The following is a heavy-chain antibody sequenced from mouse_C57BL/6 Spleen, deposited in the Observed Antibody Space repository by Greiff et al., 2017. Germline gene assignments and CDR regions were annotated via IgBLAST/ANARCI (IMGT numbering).Heavy chain of an antibody. V-gene: IGHV1-54*01. CDR2: INPGSGGT. Sequence: QVQLQQSGAELVRPGTSVKVSCKASGYAFTNYLIEWVKQRPGQGLEWIGVINPGSGGTNYNEKFKGKATLTADKSSSTAYMQLSSLTSEDSAVYFCARKYYDYDYYAMDYWGQGTSDTVSS. J-gene: IGHJ4*01. D-gene: IGHD2-4*01. CDR1: GYAFTNYL. CDR3: ARKYYDYDYYAMDY.